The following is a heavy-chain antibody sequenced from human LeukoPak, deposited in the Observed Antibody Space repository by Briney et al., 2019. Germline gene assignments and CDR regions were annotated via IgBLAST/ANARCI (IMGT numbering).Heavy chain of an antibody. V-gene: IGHV1-18*04. Sequence: GASVKVSCKASGYTFTGYYMHWVRQAPGQGLEWMGWISTYNGDTNYAQKLQGRVTLTTDTSTNTAYMELRGLRSDDTAMYYCARDGAVDPADYWGQGTLVTVSS. CDR3: ARDGAVDPADY. J-gene: IGHJ4*02. CDR1: GYTFTGYY. D-gene: IGHD2-2*01. CDR2: ISTYNGDT.